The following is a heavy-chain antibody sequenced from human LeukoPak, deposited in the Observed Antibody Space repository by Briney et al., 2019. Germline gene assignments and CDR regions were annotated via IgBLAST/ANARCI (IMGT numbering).Heavy chain of an antibody. CDR1: GYIFTSYW. J-gene: IGHJ4*02. V-gene: IGHV5-51*01. CDR2: IYPGDSDT. Sequence: GEFLKISCKGSGYIFTSYWIAWVRQMPGKGLEWMGIIYPGDSDTRYSPSFQGQVTISADKSISTAYLQWSSLKASDTAMYYCARRSGSFQGDYNFDYWGQGTLVTVSS. D-gene: IGHD1-26*01. CDR3: ARRSGSFQGDYNFDY.